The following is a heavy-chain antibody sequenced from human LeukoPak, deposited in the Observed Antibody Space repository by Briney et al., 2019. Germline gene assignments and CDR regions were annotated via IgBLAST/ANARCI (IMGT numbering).Heavy chain of an antibody. Sequence: SETLSLTCTVSGGSISSYYWSWIRQPPGKGLEWIGYIYYSGSTNYNPSLKSRVTISVDTSKNQFSLKLSSVTAADTAVYYCARERRPLSYYYYMDVWGKGTTVTVSS. D-gene: IGHD1-1*01. CDR3: ARERRPLSYYYYMDV. CDR2: IYYSGST. CDR1: GGSISSYY. J-gene: IGHJ6*03. V-gene: IGHV4-59*01.